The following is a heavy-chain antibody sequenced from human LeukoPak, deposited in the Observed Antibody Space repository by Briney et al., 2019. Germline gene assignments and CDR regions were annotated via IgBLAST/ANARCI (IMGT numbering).Heavy chain of an antibody. V-gene: IGHV4-59*08. D-gene: IGHD5-24*01. CDR2: IHYSGST. Sequence: SETLSLTCTVSGGSISGYYWSWIRQPPGKGLEWIAYIHYSGSTNYNPPLKSRLTISVDASKNQLSLKLNSVTDADTAVYYCARHGQNDGYPLDYWGQGTLVSVSS. CDR1: GGSISGYY. J-gene: IGHJ4*02. CDR3: ARHGQNDGYPLDY.